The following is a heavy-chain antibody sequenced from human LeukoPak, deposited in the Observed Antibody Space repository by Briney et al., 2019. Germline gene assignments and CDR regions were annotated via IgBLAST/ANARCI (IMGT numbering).Heavy chain of an antibody. CDR2: IKSKTDGGTI. CDR3: TTEGYCSGGSCYSFDN. J-gene: IGHJ4*02. Sequence: GGSLRLSCTASVFTFSKAWMTWVRQAPGKGLECVGRIKSKTDGGTIDYAAPVKGRFSISRDDSKNTVSLQMNSLKTEDTAVYYCTTEGYCSGGSCYSFDNWGQGTLVTVSS. V-gene: IGHV3-15*01. D-gene: IGHD2-15*01. CDR1: VFTFSKAW.